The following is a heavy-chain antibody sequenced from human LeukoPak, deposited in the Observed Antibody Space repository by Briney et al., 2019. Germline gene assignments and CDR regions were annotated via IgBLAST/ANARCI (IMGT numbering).Heavy chain of an antibody. CDR3: ARRSEFDNTHYHYFDY. CDR2: IYHSGST. CDR1: GGSIDSRSYY. V-gene: IGHV4-39*01. Sequence: SETLSLTCTVSGGSIDSRSYYWDWIRQAPGKGLEWIGSIYHSGSTEYNPSLKSRVAIFVDTSKNQFSLILHSVAAADTAVYYCARRSEFDNTHYHYFDYWGQGALVTVSS. J-gene: IGHJ4*02. D-gene: IGHD2-15*01.